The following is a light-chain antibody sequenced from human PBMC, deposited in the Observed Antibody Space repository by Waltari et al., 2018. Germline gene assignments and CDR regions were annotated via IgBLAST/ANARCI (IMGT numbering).Light chain of an antibody. Sequence: EIVLTQSPGTLSSSLGERATVSCRTSQSVSRALAWYQQKPGQAPRLLIYGASTRATGIQDRFSGSGSGTDFSLTISRLEPDDFAVYYCQHYLRLPVTFGQGTTVEI. CDR2: GAS. V-gene: IGKV3-20*01. J-gene: IGKJ1*01. CDR1: QSVSRA. CDR3: QHYLRLPVT.